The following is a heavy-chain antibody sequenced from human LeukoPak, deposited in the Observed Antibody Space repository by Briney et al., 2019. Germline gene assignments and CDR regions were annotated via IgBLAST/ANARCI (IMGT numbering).Heavy chain of an antibody. J-gene: IGHJ4*02. Sequence: ASVKVSCTASGYTFTGYYIHWVRQAPGQGLEWMGWINPNSGGTHYTQKFQGWVTMTRDTSISTAYMELSRLRSDDTAVYYCAREFGGSGSYYFDYWGQGTLVTVSS. V-gene: IGHV1-2*04. D-gene: IGHD3-10*01. CDR2: INPNSGGT. CDR1: GYTFTGYY. CDR3: AREFGGSGSYYFDY.